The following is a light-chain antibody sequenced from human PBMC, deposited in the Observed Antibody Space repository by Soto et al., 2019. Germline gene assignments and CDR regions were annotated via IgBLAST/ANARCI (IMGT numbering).Light chain of an antibody. J-gene: IGKJ1*01. Sequence: IVMTQSPATLSVSPGARATLSCRASQSVGSDLVWYRQKPVQAPRLLIYGASNRATGVPDRFSGSGSGRVITRTISSLQSYEFSVYYCQQYLDWPRTFGQETKVEIK. CDR1: QSVGSD. CDR3: QQYLDWPRT. CDR2: GAS. V-gene: IGKV3-15*01.